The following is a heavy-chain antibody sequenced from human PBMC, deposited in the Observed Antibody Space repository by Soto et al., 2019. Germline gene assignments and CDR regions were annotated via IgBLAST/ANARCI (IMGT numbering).Heavy chain of an antibody. CDR2: ISYDGSNK. CDR1: GFTFSSYA. D-gene: IGHD6-19*01. Sequence: QVQLVESGGGVVQPGRSLRLSCAASGFTFSSYAMHWVRQAPGKGLEWVAVISYDGSNKYYADSVKGRFTISRDNSKNTLYLQMNSLRAEDTAVYYCARDKSPYSSGWHNRHFDCWGQGTLVIVSS. CDR3: ARDKSPYSSGWHNRHFDC. J-gene: IGHJ4*02. V-gene: IGHV3-30-3*01.